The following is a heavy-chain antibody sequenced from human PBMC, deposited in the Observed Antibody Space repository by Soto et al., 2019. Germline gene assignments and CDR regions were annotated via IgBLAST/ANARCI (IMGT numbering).Heavy chain of an antibody. Sequence: SGPTLVNPTQTLTLTCTFSGFSLSTSGMGVAWIRQPPGKALEWLALIYWDDDKRYSPSLKSRLTITKDTSKNQVVLTMTNMDPVDTATYYCTYSRKSYDDSLTGYNYWGRGTLVTVSS. J-gene: IGHJ4*02. V-gene: IGHV2-5*02. CDR1: GFSLSTSGMG. CDR3: TYSRKSYDDSLTGYNY. D-gene: IGHD3-9*01. CDR2: IYWDDDK.